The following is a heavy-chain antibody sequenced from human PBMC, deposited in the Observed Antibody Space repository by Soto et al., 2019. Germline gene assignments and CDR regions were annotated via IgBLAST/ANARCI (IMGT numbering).Heavy chain of an antibody. CDR1: GGSINTYY. CDR3: ARARFCTSTSCYHYFDF. D-gene: IGHD2-2*01. CDR2: IHHSGST. V-gene: IGHV4-59*01. J-gene: IGHJ4*02. Sequence: SETLSLTCAVSGGSINTYYWSWVRQPPGKGLEWIGNIHHSGSTNYNPSLNSRVTISIDTSKNKLSLWLNSVTAADTAVYYCARARFCTSTSCYHYFDFWGQGTLVTVSS.